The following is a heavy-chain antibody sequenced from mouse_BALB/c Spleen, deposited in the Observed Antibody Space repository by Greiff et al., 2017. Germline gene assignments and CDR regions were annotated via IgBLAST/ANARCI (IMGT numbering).Heavy chain of an antibody. V-gene: IGHV2-9*02. CDR3: ARGRYDGFAY. Sequence: QVQLKESGPGLVAPSQSLSITCTVSGFSLTSYGVHWVRQPPGKGLEWLGVIWAGGSTNYNSALMSRLSISKDNSKSQVFLKMNSLQTDDTARYYCARGRYDGFAYWGQGTLVTVSA. J-gene: IGHJ3*01. D-gene: IGHD2-14*01. CDR2: IWAGGST. CDR1: GFSLTSYG.